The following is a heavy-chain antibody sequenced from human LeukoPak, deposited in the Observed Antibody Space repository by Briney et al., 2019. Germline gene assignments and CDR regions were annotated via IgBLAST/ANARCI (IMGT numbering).Heavy chain of an antibody. CDR2: ISSSGSTI. Sequence: GGSLRLSCAASGFTFSSYSMNWVRQAPGKGLEWVSYISSSGSTIYYADSVKGRFTISRDNAKNSLYLQMNSLRAEDTAVYYCARVATPYCSGGSCYFDYFDYWGQGTLVTVSS. CDR3: ARVATPYCSGGSCYFDYFDY. V-gene: IGHV3-48*04. D-gene: IGHD2-15*01. CDR1: GFTFSSYS. J-gene: IGHJ4*02.